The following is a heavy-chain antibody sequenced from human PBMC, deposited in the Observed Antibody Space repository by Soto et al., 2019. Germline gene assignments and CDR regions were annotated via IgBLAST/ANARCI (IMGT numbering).Heavy chain of an antibody. Sequence: ASVKVSCKASGYTFTSYYMHWVRQAPGQGLEWMGIINPSGGSTSYAQKFQGRVTMTRDTSTSTVYMELSSLRSEDTAVYYCARRLVRGKSRGYFDYWGQGTLVTVSS. CDR1: GYTFTSYY. J-gene: IGHJ4*02. D-gene: IGHD3-22*01. V-gene: IGHV1-46*01. CDR2: INPSGGST. CDR3: ARRLVRGKSRGYFDY.